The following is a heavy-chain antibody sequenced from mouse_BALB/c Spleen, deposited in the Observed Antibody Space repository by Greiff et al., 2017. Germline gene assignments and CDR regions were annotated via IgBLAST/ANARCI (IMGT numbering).Heavy chain of an antibody. CDR1: GYTFTSYW. V-gene: IGHV1-87*01. CDR2: IYPGDGDT. CDR3: AREAY. Sequence: QVQLQQSGAELARPGASVKLSCKASGYTFTSYWMQWVKQRPGQGLEWIGAIYPGDGDTRYTQKFKGKATLTADKSSSTAYMQLSSLASEDSAVYYCAREAYWGQGTLSLSLQ. J-gene: IGHJ3*01.